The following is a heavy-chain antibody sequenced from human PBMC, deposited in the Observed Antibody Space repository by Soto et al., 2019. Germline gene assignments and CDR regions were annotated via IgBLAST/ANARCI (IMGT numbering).Heavy chain of an antibody. Sequence: ASVTVSCKASGYTFTSYGISWVRQAPGQGLEWMGWISAYNGNTNYAQKLQGRVTMTTDTSTSTAYMELRSLRSDDTAVYYCARSLGYYDSSAPGYWGQGTLVTVSS. D-gene: IGHD3-22*01. V-gene: IGHV1-18*01. CDR2: ISAYNGNT. CDR3: ARSLGYYDSSAPGY. CDR1: GYTFTSYG. J-gene: IGHJ4*02.